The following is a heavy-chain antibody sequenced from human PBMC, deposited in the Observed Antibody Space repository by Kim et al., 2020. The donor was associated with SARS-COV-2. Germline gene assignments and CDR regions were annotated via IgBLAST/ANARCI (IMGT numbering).Heavy chain of an antibody. J-gene: IGHJ6*02. V-gene: IGHV3-49*03. Sequence: GGSLRLSCTASGFTFGDYAMSWFRQAPGKGLEWVGFIRSKAYGGTTEYAASVKGRFTISRDDSKSIAYLQMNSLKTEDTAVYYCTRDIVVVPAALTGGYYYYYYGMDVWGQGTTVTVSS. CDR1: GFTFGDYA. CDR3: TRDIVVVPAALTGGYYYYYYGMDV. D-gene: IGHD2-2*01. CDR2: IRSKAYGGTT.